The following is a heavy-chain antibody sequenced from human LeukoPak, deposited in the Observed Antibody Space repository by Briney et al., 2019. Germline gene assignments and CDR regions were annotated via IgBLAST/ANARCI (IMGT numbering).Heavy chain of an antibody. CDR3: ARAGQLRYMDV. Sequence: GVSLTLSCAASGFDFSDYYMSWIRQAPGKGLEWISNIKTTGLTTYYADSVKGRFTISRDNAKNSLFLQMISLRADDTAIYYCARAGQLRYMDVWGKGTAVTVSS. CDR2: IKTTGLTT. CDR1: GFDFSDYY. J-gene: IGHJ6*03. V-gene: IGHV3-11*04.